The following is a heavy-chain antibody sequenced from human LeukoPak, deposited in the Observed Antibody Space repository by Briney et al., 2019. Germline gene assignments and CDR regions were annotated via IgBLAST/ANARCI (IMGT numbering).Heavy chain of an antibody. J-gene: IGHJ4*02. CDR1: GGSISSSSYY. CDR3: ARETYSSGWYTTDY. D-gene: IGHD6-19*01. CDR2: IYYSGST. Sequence: SETLSLTCTVSGGSISSSSYYWGWIRQPPGKGLEWIGIIYYSGSTYYNPSLKSRVTVSVDKSKNQVFLKLSSVTAADTAVYYCARETYSSGWYTTDYWGQGTLVTVSS. V-gene: IGHV4-39*07.